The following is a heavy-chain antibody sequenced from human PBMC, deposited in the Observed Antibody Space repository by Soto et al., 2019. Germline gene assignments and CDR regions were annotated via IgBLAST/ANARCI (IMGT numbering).Heavy chain of an antibody. Sequence: GSLRLSCAASGFTFSSYWMSWVRQAPGKGLEWVANIKQDGSEKYYVDSVKGRFTISRDNAKNSLYLQMNSLRAEDTAVYYCARGNVGDYHPLDYWGQGTLVTVSS. V-gene: IGHV3-7*01. D-gene: IGHD4-17*01. CDR3: ARGNVGDYHPLDY. CDR2: IKQDGSEK. J-gene: IGHJ4*02. CDR1: GFTFSSYW.